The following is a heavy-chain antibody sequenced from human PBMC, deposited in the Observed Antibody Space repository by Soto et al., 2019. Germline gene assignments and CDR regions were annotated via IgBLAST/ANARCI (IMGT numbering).Heavy chain of an antibody. V-gene: IGHV3-23*01. CDR3: AKDLFPTSGQRFFFES. D-gene: IGHD2-21*01. J-gene: IGHJ4*02. CDR1: GFTFSTYA. Sequence: GGSLRLSCAASGFTFSTYAMTWVRQAPGRGLEWVSTILHDETPFYTDSVKGRFTISRDNVRGTLYLQMNGLRVEDAALYFCAKDLFPTSGQRFFFESWGQGGLVTVSS. CDR2: ILHDETP.